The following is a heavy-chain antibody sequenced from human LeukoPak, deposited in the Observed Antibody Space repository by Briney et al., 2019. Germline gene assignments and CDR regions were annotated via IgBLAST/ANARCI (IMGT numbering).Heavy chain of an antibody. D-gene: IGHD2-15*01. V-gene: IGHV3-53*01. J-gene: IGHJ4*02. CDR3: AKVRAIVVVVAAIDY. Sequence: GESLRLSCTVSGFTVSSNSWSWVRQAPGKGLEWVPFIYSGGNTHSSDSVKGRFTISRDNSKNTLYLQMNSLRAEDTAVYYCAKVRAIVVVVAAIDYWGQGTLVTVSS. CDR2: IYSGGNT. CDR1: GFTVSSNS.